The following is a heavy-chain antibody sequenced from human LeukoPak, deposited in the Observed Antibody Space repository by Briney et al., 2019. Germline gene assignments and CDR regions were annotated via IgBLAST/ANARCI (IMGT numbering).Heavy chain of an antibody. V-gene: IGHV3-30*02. CDR2: IRYDGSNK. CDR3: AKDLDSSGATFDY. J-gene: IGHJ4*02. D-gene: IGHD3-22*01. CDR1: GFTFSSYG. Sequence: GGSLRLSCAASGFTFSSYGMHWVRQAPGKGLEWVAFIRYDGSNKYYADSVKGRFTISRDNSKNTLYLQMNSLRAEDTAVYYCAKDLDSSGATFDYWGQGTPVTVSS.